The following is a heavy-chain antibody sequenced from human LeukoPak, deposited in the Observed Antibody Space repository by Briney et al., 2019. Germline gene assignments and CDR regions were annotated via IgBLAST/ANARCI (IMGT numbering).Heavy chain of an antibody. V-gene: IGHV7-4-1*02. CDR3: ARDGYFTKTRMTTVTPLDY. CDR2: INTNTGNP. J-gene: IGHJ4*02. CDR1: GYTFTSYA. Sequence: ASVKVSCKASGYTFTSYAMNWVRQAPGQGLEWMGWINTNTGNPTYAQGFTGRFVFSLDTSVSTAYLQISSLKAEDTAVYYCARDGYFTKTRMTTVTPLDYWGQGTLVTVSS. D-gene: IGHD4-17*01.